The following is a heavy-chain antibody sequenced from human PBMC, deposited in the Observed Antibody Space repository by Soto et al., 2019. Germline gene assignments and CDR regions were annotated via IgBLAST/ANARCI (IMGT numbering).Heavy chain of an antibody. CDR1: GFTFSSYE. J-gene: IGHJ6*02. Sequence: EVQLVESGGGLVQPGGSLRLSCVASGFTFSSYEMTWVRQAPGKGLEWVSDIGKSGRSVYNADSVKGRFTISRDDARNTVLLQMNSLRVEDTAVYYCARIRRTFDLYGLDVWGQGTTVTVYS. CDR3: ARIRRTFDLYGLDV. V-gene: IGHV3-48*03. CDR2: IGKSGRSV.